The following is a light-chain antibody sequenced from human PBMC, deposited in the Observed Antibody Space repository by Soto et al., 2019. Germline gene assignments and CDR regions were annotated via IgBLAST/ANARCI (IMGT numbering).Light chain of an antibody. J-gene: IGKJ5*01. V-gene: IGKV3-15*01. CDR3: QQYSKWPPIT. CDR1: QSVSNN. Sequence: EILMTQSPATLSVSPGERSALSCRASQSVSNNSAWYEQRPGQAPSLLIYGASTRATGIPARFSGSGSGTEFTLTISSLQSEDFAVYYCQQYSKWPPITFGQGTRLEIK. CDR2: GAS.